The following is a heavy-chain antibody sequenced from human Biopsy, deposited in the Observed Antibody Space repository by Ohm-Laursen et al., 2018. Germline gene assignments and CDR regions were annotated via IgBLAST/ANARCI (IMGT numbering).Heavy chain of an antibody. CDR1: GDSISNSY. Sequence: SQTLSLTCLVSGDSISNSYWTWIRQPPGKGLEWIGRFYSSGSSSYNPSLKSRVTMSIDASMNQFSLKLTSVTAADTAVYYCAKARTLDTAIDFDYWGQGTLVTVSS. V-gene: IGHV4-4*07. D-gene: IGHD5-18*01. CDR2: FYSSGSS. J-gene: IGHJ4*02. CDR3: AKARTLDTAIDFDY.